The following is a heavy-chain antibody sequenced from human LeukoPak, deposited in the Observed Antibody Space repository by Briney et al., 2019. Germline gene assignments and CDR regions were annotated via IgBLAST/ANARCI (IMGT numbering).Heavy chain of an antibody. D-gene: IGHD2-2*01. CDR2: INPNSGGT. V-gene: IGHV1-2*02. CDR3: ARDLSGYQLLGSDWFDP. CDR1: GYTFTGYY. Sequence: ASVKVSCKASGYTFTGYYMHWVRQAPGQGLEWMGWINPNSGGTNYAQKFQGRVTMTRDTSISTAYMELSRLRSDDTAVYYCARDLSGYQLLGSDWFDPWGQGTLVTVSS. J-gene: IGHJ5*02.